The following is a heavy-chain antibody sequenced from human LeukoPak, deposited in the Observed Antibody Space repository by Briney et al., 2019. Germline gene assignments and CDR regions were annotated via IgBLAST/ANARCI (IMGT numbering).Heavy chain of an antibody. CDR1: GFTFSSYD. CDR3: ARAREGLRFNYYYGMDV. V-gene: IGHV3-13*01. D-gene: IGHD4-17*01. CDR2: IGTAGDT. Sequence: GGSLRLSCAASGFTFSSYDMHWVRQATGKGLEWVSAIGTAGDTYYPGSVKGRFTISRENAKNSLYLQMNSLRAGDTAVYYCARAREGLRFNYYYGMDVWGQGTTVTVSS. J-gene: IGHJ6*02.